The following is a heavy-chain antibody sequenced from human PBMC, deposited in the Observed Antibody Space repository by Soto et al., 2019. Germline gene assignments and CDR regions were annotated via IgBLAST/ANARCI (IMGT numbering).Heavy chain of an antibody. V-gene: IGHV3-7*03. CDR1: GFTSSRYW. CDR2: IKEDGSEK. J-gene: IGHJ4*02. CDR3: ARGAGGLITVRGVSYFDY. D-gene: IGHD3-10*01. Sequence: GDLRPSSEDHGFTSSRYWIIWIRQVVGVGLGWVDKIKEDGSEKYYVDSVKGRFTISRDNAKNSLYLQMNSLRAEVTAIYFCARGAGGLITVRGVSYFDYWGLVTQVTVPQ.